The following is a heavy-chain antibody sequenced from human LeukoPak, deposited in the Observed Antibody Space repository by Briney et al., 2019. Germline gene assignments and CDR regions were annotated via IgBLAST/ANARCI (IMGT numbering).Heavy chain of an antibody. J-gene: IGHJ5*02. CDR1: GYTFTVYY. V-gene: IGHV1-2*02. CDR2: INPNSGGT. D-gene: IGHD6-13*01. CDR3: ARDHSSSWYDINWFDP. Sequence: ASVTVSFTASGYTFTVYYMHWVRQAPGQGLEWMGWINPNSGGTNYAQKFQGRVTMTRDTSISTAYMELRRLRSDDAAVYYCARDHSSSWYDINWFDPWGQGTLVTVSS.